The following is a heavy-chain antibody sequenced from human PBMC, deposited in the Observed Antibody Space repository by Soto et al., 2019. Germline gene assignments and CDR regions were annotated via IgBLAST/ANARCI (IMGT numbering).Heavy chain of an antibody. Sequence: QVQLQESGPGLVKPSETLSLTCTVSGGSISSYYWSWIRQPPGKGLEWSGYIYYSGSTNYNPSLKSRVTISVDTSKIQFSLKLSSVTAADTAVYYCARGDVQARGVATDAFDIWGQGTMVTVSS. D-gene: IGHD3-10*01. CDR2: IYYSGST. V-gene: IGHV4-59*01. J-gene: IGHJ3*02. CDR1: GGSISSYY. CDR3: ARGDVQARGVATDAFDI.